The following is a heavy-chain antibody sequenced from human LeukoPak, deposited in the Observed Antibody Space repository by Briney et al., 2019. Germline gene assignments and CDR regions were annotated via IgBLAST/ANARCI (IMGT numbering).Heavy chain of an antibody. Sequence: SETLSLTCTVSGGSISSYYWSWIRQPPGKGLEWIGYIYYSGSTNYNPSLKSRVTISVDTSKNQFSLKLSSVTAADTAVYYCARDAVSYDILTYYYMDVWGKGTTVTVSS. D-gene: IGHD3-9*01. CDR1: GGSISSYY. V-gene: IGHV4-59*01. J-gene: IGHJ6*03. CDR3: ARDAVSYDILTYYYMDV. CDR2: IYYSGST.